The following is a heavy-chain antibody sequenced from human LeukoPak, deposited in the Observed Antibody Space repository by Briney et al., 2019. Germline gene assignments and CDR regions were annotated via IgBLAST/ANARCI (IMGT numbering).Heavy chain of an antibody. D-gene: IGHD6-19*01. CDR1: EFTFSSHS. J-gene: IGHJ4*02. V-gene: IGHV3-21*01. Sequence: GGSLRLSCAASEFTFSSHSMNWVRQAPGKGLEWVSSISGTSSYINYADSVKGRFTISRDNAKNSLYLQMNSLRAEDTAVYYCARGRVSGWSNVDYWGQRTLVTVSS. CDR2: ISGTSSYI. CDR3: ARGRVSGWSNVDY.